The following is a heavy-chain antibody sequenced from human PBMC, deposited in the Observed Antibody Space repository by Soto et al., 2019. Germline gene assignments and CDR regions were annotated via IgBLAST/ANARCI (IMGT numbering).Heavy chain of an antibody. CDR2: ISSSGSTI. J-gene: IGHJ4*02. Sequence: GGSLRLSCAASGFTFSDYYMSWIRQAPGKGLEWVSYISSSGSTIYYADSVKGRFTISRDNAKNSLYLQMNSLRAEDTAVYYCASHNVNIVATIYYWGQGTLVTVSS. D-gene: IGHD5-12*01. CDR3: ASHNVNIVATIYY. V-gene: IGHV3-11*01. CDR1: GFTFSDYY.